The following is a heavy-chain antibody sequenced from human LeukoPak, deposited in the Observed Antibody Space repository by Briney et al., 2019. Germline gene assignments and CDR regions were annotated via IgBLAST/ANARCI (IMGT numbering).Heavy chain of an antibody. CDR1: GYTFTSYD. J-gene: IGHJ3*02. D-gene: IGHD2-2*02. Sequence: ASVKVSCKASGYTFTSYDINWVRQGTGQGLEWMGWMNPNSGNTGYAQKFQGRVTMTRNTSISTAHMELSSLRSEDTAVYYCARKHCSSTSCYTHDAFDIWGQGTMVTVSS. V-gene: IGHV1-8*01. CDR2: MNPNSGNT. CDR3: ARKHCSSTSCYTHDAFDI.